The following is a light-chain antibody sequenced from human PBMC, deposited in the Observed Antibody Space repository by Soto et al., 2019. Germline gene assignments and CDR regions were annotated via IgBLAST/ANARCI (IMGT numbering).Light chain of an antibody. CDR3: QQVKSYPRT. Sequence: DIHWTQSPSSLSASVGDRVTIICRGSQAIPNTLAWYQQKPGNPPKLLIYEESTLPSGVPSRFSGRKVGTQFILTIDSLQPEDFATYYCQQVKSYPRTFGGGTKV. CDR1: QAIPNT. V-gene: IGKV1-9*01. J-gene: IGKJ4*01. CDR2: EES.